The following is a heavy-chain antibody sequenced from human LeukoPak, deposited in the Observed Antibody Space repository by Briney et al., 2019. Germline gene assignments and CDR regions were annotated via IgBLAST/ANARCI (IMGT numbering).Heavy chain of an antibody. CDR2: INPNSGGT. J-gene: IGHJ4*02. V-gene: IGHV1-2*02. D-gene: IGHD3-3*01. CDR3: ARVLRFLEWSARGSFDY. Sequence: VKVSCKASGYTFTGYYMHWARQAPGQGLEWMGWINPNSGGTNYAQKFQGRVTMTRDTSISTAYMELSRLRSDDTAVYYCARVLRFLEWSARGSFDYWGQGTLVTVSS. CDR1: GYTFTGYY.